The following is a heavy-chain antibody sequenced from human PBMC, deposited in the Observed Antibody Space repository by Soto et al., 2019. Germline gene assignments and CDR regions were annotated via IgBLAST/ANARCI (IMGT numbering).Heavy chain of an antibody. D-gene: IGHD3-10*01. V-gene: IGHV3-30-3*01. CDR3: ARDRRPITRTYGMDV. Sequence: QVQLVESGGGVVQPGRSLRLSCAASGFTFSSYAMHWVRQAPGKGLEWVAVISYDGSNKYYADYGKGRFTISRDNSKNTLYLQVYSLRAEDTAVYYCARDRRPITRTYGMDVWGQGTTVTVSS. J-gene: IGHJ6*02. CDR2: ISYDGSNK. CDR1: GFTFSSYA.